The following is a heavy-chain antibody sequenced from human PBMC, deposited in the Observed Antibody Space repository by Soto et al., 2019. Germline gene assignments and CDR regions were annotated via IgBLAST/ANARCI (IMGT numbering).Heavy chain of an antibody. D-gene: IGHD2-15*01. CDR3: ARDSSGGDAYPDY. CDR2: IWYDESHR. Sequence: QVRLVESGGGVVQPGRSLRLSCAASGFSFSSYGMHWVRQAPGKGREWVAVIWYDESHRYFADSVKGRFTISRDSSKKSLYLQMSSLRAEDTAVYYCARDSSGGDAYPDYWGQGTQVTVSS. CDR1: GFSFSSYG. V-gene: IGHV3-33*08. J-gene: IGHJ4*02.